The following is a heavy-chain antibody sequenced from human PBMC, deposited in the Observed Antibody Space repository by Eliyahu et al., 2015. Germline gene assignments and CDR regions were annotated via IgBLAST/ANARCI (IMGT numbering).Heavy chain of an antibody. Sequence: QVTLKESGPVLVKPTETLTLXXTVSGFSXSNAXMGVSWXRQPPGKALEWLAHIFSNDEKSYSTSLKSRLTISKDTSKSQVVLTMTNMDPVDTATYYCVTAVAGTPNAFDYWGQGTLVTVSS. CDR1: GFSXSNAXMG. D-gene: IGHD6-19*01. V-gene: IGHV2-26*01. J-gene: IGHJ4*02. CDR3: VTAVAGTPNAFDY. CDR2: IFSNDEK.